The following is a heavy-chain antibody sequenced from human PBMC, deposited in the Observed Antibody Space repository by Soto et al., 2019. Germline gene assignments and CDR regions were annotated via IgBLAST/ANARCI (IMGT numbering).Heavy chain of an antibody. CDR1: GFTFSSYS. CDR3: ARANTKLYDSSGYYFPDYYYGMDV. V-gene: IGHV3-21*01. D-gene: IGHD3-22*01. J-gene: IGHJ6*02. Sequence: GGSLRLSCAASGFTFSSYSMNWVRQAPGKGLEWVSSISSSSSYIYYADSVKGRFTISRDNAKNSLYLQMNSLRAEDTAVYYCARANTKLYDSSGYYFPDYYYGMDVWGQGTTVTVS. CDR2: ISSSSSYI.